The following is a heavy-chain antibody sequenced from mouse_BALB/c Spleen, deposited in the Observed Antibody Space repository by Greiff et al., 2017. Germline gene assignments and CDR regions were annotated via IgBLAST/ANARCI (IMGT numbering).Heavy chain of an antibody. CDR3: ARPYEYDGDAMDY. Sequence: VQRVESGPGLVAPSQSLSITCTVSGFSLTSYGVHWVRQPPGKGLEWLGVIWAGGSTNYNSALMSRLSISKDNSKSQVFLKMNSLQTDDTAMYYCARPYEYDGDAMDYWGQGTSVTVSS. V-gene: IGHV2-9*02. J-gene: IGHJ4*01. CDR1: GFSLTSYG. D-gene: IGHD2-4*01. CDR2: IWAGGST.